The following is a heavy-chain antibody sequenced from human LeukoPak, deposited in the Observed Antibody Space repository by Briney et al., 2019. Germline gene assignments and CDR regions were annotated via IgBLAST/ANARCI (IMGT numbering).Heavy chain of an antibody. CDR2: IVPIFGTA. J-gene: IGHJ3*02. V-gene: IGHV1-69*06. CDR3: AREAYYDSSGYYAAFDI. D-gene: IGHD3-22*01. Sequence: ASVKVSCKASGYTFTSYGISWVRQAPGQGLEWMGGIVPIFGTANYAQKFQGRVTITADKSTSTAYMELSSLRSEDTAVYYCAREAYYDSSGYYAAFDIWGQGTMVTVSS. CDR1: GYTFTSYG.